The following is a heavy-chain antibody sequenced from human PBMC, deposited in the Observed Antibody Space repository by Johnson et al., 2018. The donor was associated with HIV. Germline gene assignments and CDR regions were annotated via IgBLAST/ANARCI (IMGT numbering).Heavy chain of an antibody. D-gene: IGHD1-7*01. V-gene: IGHV3-64*04. CDR1: GFTFSSYA. CDR2: ISSNGGNT. CDR3: WRGRTGTKYDAFDV. Sequence: QVQLVESGGGLIQPGGSLRLSCAASGFTFSSYAMHWDRQAPGKGLEYVSAISSNGGNTYYADSVKGRFTISRDNSKNSLYLQMNSLRAEETAVYYCWRGRTGTKYDAFDVWGQGTMVTVSS. J-gene: IGHJ3*01.